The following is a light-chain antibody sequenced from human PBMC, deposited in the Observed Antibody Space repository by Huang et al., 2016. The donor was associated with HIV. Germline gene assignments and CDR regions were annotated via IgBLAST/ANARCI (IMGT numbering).Light chain of an antibody. Sequence: DIVLTQSPATLSLSPGESATLSCRTSQSVFNYLAWYQQRPGQAPRLLIYDASSRATGVSARFSGSGSGTDFARTISNLEPEDFAVYYCQQRSAWPRTFGQGTKLEI. CDR1: QSVFNY. J-gene: IGKJ2*01. CDR3: QQRSAWPRT. CDR2: DAS. V-gene: IGKV3-11*01.